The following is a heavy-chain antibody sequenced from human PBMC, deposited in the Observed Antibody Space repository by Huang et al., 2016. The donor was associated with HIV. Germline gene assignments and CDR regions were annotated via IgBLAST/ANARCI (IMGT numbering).Heavy chain of an antibody. V-gene: IGHV3-74*01. CDR1: GFTFSTYW. Sequence: EVQLVESGGGLVQPGGSLRLSCAASGFTFSTYWMHWVRQAPGKGRVGGSRINSDVISTSYADSVKGRFTISRDNAKNTLYLQMNSLRAEDTAVYYCARERSSGWAIDYWGQGTLVTVSS. CDR3: ARERSSGWAIDY. CDR2: INSDVIST. J-gene: IGHJ4*02. D-gene: IGHD6-19*01.